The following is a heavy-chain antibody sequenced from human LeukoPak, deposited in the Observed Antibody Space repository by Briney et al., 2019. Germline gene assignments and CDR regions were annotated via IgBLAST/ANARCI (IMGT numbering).Heavy chain of an antibody. D-gene: IGHD3-10*01. CDR2: IKQDGSEK. CDR1: GFTFTSYC. Sequence: GGSLKLSCTASGFTFTSYCMSWVRQAPGQGLEWMAIIKQDGSEKYYVDSVKGRFTIPRDNAKNSLYLQMNSLRAEDTAVYYCARFFGSGSYYLDYWGQGTLVTVSS. V-gene: IGHV3-7*01. CDR3: ARFFGSGSYYLDY. J-gene: IGHJ4*02.